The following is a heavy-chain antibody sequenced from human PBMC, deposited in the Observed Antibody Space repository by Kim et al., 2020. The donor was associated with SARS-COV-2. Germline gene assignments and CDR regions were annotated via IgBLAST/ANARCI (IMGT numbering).Heavy chain of an antibody. D-gene: IGHD6-19*01. J-gene: IGHJ4*02. V-gene: IGHV4-34*01. CDR2: IHSSGIT. CDR3: ARSFGWYAFDF. Sequence: SETLSLTCSVDNGSLSGYYWGWVRQPPGEGLEWIGEIHSSGITKYNPSLKSRVTVTLDTFKNQFSLKLSSVTAAETAVYYCARSFGWYAFDFWGQGSLVTVSS. CDR1: NGSLSGYY.